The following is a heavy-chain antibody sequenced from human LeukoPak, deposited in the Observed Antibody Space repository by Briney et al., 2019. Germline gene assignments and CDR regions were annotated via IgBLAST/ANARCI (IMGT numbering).Heavy chain of an antibody. CDR2: IKTDGSRI. D-gene: IGHD5-18*01. CDR3: ARAWGYGALDI. J-gene: IGHJ3*02. V-gene: IGHV3-74*03. Sequence: AGGSLRLSCSTPGFTFSNYWMHWVRQAPGKGLVWVSHIKTDGSRITYADSVKGRFTISRDNARTTLYLQINSLRAEDTAVYYCARAWGYGALDIWGQGTMVTVSS. CDR1: GFTFSNYW.